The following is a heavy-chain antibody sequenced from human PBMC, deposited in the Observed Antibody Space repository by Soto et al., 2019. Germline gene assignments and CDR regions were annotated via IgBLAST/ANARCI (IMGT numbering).Heavy chain of an antibody. CDR2: IKQDGSAK. J-gene: IGHJ4*02. V-gene: IGHV3-7*01. D-gene: IGHD6-19*01. CDR3: ASRLKTSGWYVLLEGSFDY. Sequence: EVQLVESGGGLVQPGGSLRLSCAASGFTFSSYWMTWVRQAPGKGLEWVANIKQDGSAKYYVDSVKGRFTISRDNAKNSLYLQMNSLRAEDTAVYYCASRLKTSGWYVLLEGSFDYWGQGTLVTVSS. CDR1: GFTFSSYW.